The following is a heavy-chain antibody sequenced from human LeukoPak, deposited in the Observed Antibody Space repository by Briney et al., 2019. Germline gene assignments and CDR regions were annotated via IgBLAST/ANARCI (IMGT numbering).Heavy chain of an antibody. CDR1: GYTFTSYY. Sequence: GASVKVSCKASGYTFTSYYMHWVRQAPGQGLEWMGIINPSGGSTSYAQKFQGRVTMTRDMSTSTVYMELSSLRSEDTAVYYCARAASIAARPGPKTYYYYYMDVWGKGTTVTVSS. J-gene: IGHJ6*03. D-gene: IGHD6-6*01. CDR2: INPSGGST. CDR3: ARAASIAARPGPKTYYYYYMDV. V-gene: IGHV1-46*01.